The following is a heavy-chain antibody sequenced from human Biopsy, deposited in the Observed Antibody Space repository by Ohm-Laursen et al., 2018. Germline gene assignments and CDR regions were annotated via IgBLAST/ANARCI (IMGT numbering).Heavy chain of an antibody. D-gene: IGHD3-10*01. J-gene: IGHJ5*02. V-gene: IGHV1-8*01. CDR2: MNPDSGNT. CDR1: GYTFTSYE. CDR3: ARADPPLFYYGSGSSNWFDP. Sequence: TSVKVSCKTSGYTFTSYEINWVRQATGQGLEWMGWMNPDSGNTGYAQNFRGRVTMTRNTSISTAYMELSSLRSEDTAVYFCARADPPLFYYGSGSSNWFDPWGQGTLVIVSS.